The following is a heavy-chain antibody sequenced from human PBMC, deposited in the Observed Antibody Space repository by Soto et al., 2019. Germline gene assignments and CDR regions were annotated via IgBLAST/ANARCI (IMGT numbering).Heavy chain of an antibody. D-gene: IGHD6-13*01. J-gene: IGHJ5*02. CDR1: GGSISSSDYY. CDR2: FYYSGSI. V-gene: IGHV4-39*01. CDR3: ARHRYIAAGATSWAVRTRWFDP. Sequence: SETLSLTCTVSGGSISSSDYYWGWIRQPPGKGLEWIGSFYYSGSIYYNPSLKSRVTISVDASKNQFSLKLSSVTATDTALYYCARHRYIAAGATSWAVRTRWFDPWGKGTLVTVSS.